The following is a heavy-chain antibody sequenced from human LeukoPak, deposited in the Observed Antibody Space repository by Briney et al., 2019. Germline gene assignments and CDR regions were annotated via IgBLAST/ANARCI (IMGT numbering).Heavy chain of an antibody. V-gene: IGHV3-74*01. J-gene: IGHJ4*02. CDR1: GFTFSSYW. CDR2: INSDGSST. Sequence: GGSLRLSCAASGFTFSSYWMYWVRQVPGKGLVWVSRINSDGSSTTYADSVKGRFTISRDNSKNTLYLQMNSLRAEDTAVYYCASAPRLEWLLSDFDYWGQGTLVTVSS. D-gene: IGHD3-3*01. CDR3: ASAPRLEWLLSDFDY.